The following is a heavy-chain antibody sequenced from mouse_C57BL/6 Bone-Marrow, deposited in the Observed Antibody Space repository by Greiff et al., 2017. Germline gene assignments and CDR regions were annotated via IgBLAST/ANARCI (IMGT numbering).Heavy chain of an antibody. Sequence: QVQLQQSGAELVKPGASVKISCKASGYTFTDYYINWVKQRPGQGLEWIGKIGPGSGSTYYNEKFKGKDTLTADKSSSTAYMQLSSLTSEDSAIYFCARLCRLRYYAIDYWGQGTSVTVSS. CDR3: ARLCRLRYYAIDY. CDR1: GYTFTDYY. V-gene: IGHV1-77*01. CDR2: IGPGSGST. J-gene: IGHJ4*01. D-gene: IGHD2-2*01.